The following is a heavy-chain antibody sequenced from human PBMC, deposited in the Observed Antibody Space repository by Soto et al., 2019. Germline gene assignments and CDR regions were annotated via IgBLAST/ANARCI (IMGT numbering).Heavy chain of an antibody. CDR1: GFTFSSYW. CDR2: INSDGSST. CDR3: VRTSLVVAAATREDY. J-gene: IGHJ4*02. D-gene: IGHD2-15*01. V-gene: IGHV3-74*01. Sequence: PWGALRLPCAASGFTFSSYWIHLVPQAPGKGLVWVSRINSDGSSTSYADSVKGRFTISRDNAKNTLYLQMNSLRAEDTAVYYCVRTSLVVAAATREDYWGQGTLVTVSS.